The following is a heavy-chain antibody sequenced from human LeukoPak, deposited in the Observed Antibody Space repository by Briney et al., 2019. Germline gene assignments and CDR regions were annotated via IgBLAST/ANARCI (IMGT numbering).Heavy chain of an antibody. V-gene: IGHV4-59*08. J-gene: IGHJ5*02. CDR2: IYYSGST. Sequence: PSETLSLTCTVSGGSISSYYWSWIRQPPGKGLEWIGDIYYSGSTNYNPSLKSRVTISVDTSKNQFSLKLSSVTAADTAVYYCARLTHTYYDFWSGYYFDPWGQGTLVTVSS. CDR3: ARLTHTYYDFWSGYYFDP. CDR1: GGSISSYY. D-gene: IGHD3-3*01.